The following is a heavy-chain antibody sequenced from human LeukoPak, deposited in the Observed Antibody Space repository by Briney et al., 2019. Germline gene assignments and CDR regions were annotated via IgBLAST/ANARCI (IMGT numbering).Heavy chain of an antibody. D-gene: IGHD1-26*01. Sequence: PSETLSLTCTVSGGSISSYYWSWIRQPPGKGLEWIGYIYYSGSTNYNPPLKSRVTISVDTSKNQFSLKLSSMTAADTAVYYCARSSGSYSDYYYYGMDVWGQGTTVTVSS. V-gene: IGHV4-59*08. CDR1: GGSISSYY. CDR2: IYYSGST. J-gene: IGHJ6*02. CDR3: ARSSGSYSDYYYYGMDV.